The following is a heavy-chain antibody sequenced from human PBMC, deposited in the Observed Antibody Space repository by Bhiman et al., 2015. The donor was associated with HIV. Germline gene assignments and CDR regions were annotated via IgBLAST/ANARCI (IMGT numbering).Heavy chain of an antibody. CDR3: ARDRPTLSYYDSSSYSPFDY. V-gene: IGHV3-21*01. Sequence: EVQLVESGGGLVKPGGSLRLSCAASGFTFSIYSMNWVRQAPGKGLEWVSSISSSGSKIYYADSVKGRFTISRDNTKNSLYLQMNNLRVEDTATYYCARDRPTLSYYDSSSYSPFDYWGQGTLVTVSS. CDR2: ISSSGSKI. J-gene: IGHJ4*02. D-gene: IGHD3-22*01. CDR1: GFTFSIYS.